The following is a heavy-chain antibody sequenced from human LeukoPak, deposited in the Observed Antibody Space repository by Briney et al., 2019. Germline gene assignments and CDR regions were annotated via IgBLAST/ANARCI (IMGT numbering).Heavy chain of an antibody. J-gene: IGHJ4*02. CDR2: ISSSSSSYI. CDR3: AKASDSGIYFDY. Sequence: GGSLRLSCAASGFTFSSYSMNWVRQAPGKGLEWVSSISSSSSSYIYYADSVKGRFTISRDNAKNSLYLQMNSLRAEDTAVYYCAKASDSGIYFDYWGQGTLVTVSS. CDR1: GFTFSSYS. V-gene: IGHV3-21*04. D-gene: IGHD3-10*01.